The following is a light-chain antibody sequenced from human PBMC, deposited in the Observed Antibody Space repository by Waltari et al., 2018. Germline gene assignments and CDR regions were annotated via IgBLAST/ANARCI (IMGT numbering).Light chain of an antibody. V-gene: IGKV4-1*01. Sequence: DIVMTQSPDSLAVSLGARATINRKSSQNFLATSTRLNYLAWYQQRPGQPPKLLFSWASTRESGVPDRFTGSGSGTDFTLTISSLQAEDVAVYHCHQYFAPPYTFGRGTKLEIK. CDR3: HQYFAPPYT. CDR1: QNFLATSTRLNY. CDR2: WAS. J-gene: IGKJ2*01.